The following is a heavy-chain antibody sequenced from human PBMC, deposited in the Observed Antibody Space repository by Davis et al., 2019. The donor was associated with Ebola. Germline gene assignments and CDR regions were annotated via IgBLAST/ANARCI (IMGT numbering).Heavy chain of an antibody. D-gene: IGHD2-2*02. Sequence: PSETLSLTCTVSGGSISSYYWSWIRQPPGKGLEWIGHVYYSESTNYNPSLKSRVTISVDTSKNQFSLKLSSVTAADTAVYYCASMGVRNQLLYRDDVFDIWGQGTMVTVSS. CDR2: VYYSEST. CDR3: ASMGVRNQLLYRDDVFDI. V-gene: IGHV4-59*01. J-gene: IGHJ3*02. CDR1: GGSISSYY.